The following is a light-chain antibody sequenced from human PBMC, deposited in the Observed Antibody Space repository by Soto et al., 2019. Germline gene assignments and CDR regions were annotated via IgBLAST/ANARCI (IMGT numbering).Light chain of an antibody. J-gene: IGKJ1*01. CDR3: QQYDNSPLT. CDR2: GAS. V-gene: IGKV3-20*01. Sequence: EIVLSQSPGTLSLSPGERATLTCRASQSVSSSYLAWYQQKPGQAPRLLIYGASSRATGIPDRFSGSGSGTDFTLTTSRLEPEDFAVYYCQQYDNSPLTFGQGTKVEIK. CDR1: QSVSSSY.